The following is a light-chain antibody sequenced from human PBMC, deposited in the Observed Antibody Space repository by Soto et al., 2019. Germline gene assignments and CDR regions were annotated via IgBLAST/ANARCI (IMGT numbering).Light chain of an antibody. CDR2: DVS. CDR3: SSYTTSNTRQIV. V-gene: IGLV2-14*03. J-gene: IGLJ1*01. Sequence: LTQPASVSGSPGQSITISCTGTSSDVGGYNYVSWYQHHPGKAPKLMIYDVSNRPSGVSNRFSGSKSGNTASLTISGLQPEDEADYYCSSYTTSNTRQIVLGTGTKVT. CDR1: SSDVGGYNY.